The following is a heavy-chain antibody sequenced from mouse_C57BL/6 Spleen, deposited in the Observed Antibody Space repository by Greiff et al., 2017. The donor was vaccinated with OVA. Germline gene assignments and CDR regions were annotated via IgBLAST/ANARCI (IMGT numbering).Heavy chain of an antibody. CDR2: IRRTSNNYAS. CDR3: VRSDGHYFDY. Sequence: EVNLVESGGGLVQPKGSLKLSCAASGFSFNTYAMNWVRQAPGKGLEWVARIRRTSNNYASYYADSVKDRFTISRDDSESMLYLQMNNLKDEDTDMYYCVRSDGHYFDYWGQGTTLTVSS. J-gene: IGHJ2*01. CDR1: GFSFNTYA. V-gene: IGHV10-1*01. D-gene: IGHD2-3*01.